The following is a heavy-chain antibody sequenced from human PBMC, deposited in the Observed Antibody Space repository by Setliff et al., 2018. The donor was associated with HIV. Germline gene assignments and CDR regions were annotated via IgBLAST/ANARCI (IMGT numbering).Heavy chain of an antibody. CDR1: GGSITSSKW. Sequence: RASETLSLTCGVSGGSITSSKWWIWVRQPPGKGLEWIGEIYHSGSTNHNPSLKSRVTISVDTSKNQFSLKLSSVTAADTAVYYCARAADYHDSSGYWAPPRYFDYWGQGTLVTVSS. D-gene: IGHD3-22*01. J-gene: IGHJ4*02. V-gene: IGHV4-4*02. CDR3: ARAADYHDSSGYWAPPRYFDY. CDR2: IYHSGST.